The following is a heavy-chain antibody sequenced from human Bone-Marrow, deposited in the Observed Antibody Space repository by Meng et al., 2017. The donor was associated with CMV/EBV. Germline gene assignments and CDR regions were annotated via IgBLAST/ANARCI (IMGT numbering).Heavy chain of an antibody. CDR2: ISWDGGST. J-gene: IGHJ5*02. D-gene: IGHD2-2*01. CDR3: AREYQPPSPPTFDP. Sequence: GGALRLSCAASGFTFDDYAMHWVRQAPGKGLEWVSLISWDGGSTYYADSVKGRFTISRDNSKNSLYLQMNSLRAEDTAVYYCAREYQPPSPPTFDPWGQGTLVTVSS. CDR1: GFTFDDYA. V-gene: IGHV3-43D*03.